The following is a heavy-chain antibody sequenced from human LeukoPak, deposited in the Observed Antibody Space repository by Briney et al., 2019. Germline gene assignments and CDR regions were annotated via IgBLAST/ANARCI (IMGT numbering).Heavy chain of an antibody. Sequence: GGSLRLSCAASGFTFSSYGMHWVRQAPGKGLEWVAVISYDGSNKYYADSVKGRFTISRDNSKNTLYLQMNSLRAKDTAVYYCAKEGWLGELSGYWGQGTLVTVSS. J-gene: IGHJ4*02. D-gene: IGHD3-10*01. CDR2: ISYDGSNK. V-gene: IGHV3-30*18. CDR3: AKEGWLGELSGY. CDR1: GFTFSSYG.